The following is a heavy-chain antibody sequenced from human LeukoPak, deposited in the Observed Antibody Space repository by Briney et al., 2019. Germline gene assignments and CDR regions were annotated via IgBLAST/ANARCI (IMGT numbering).Heavy chain of an antibody. J-gene: IGHJ1*01. Sequence: GSSVKVSCKASGGTFSSYAISWVRQVPGQGLEWMGRIIPIFGTANYAQKFQGRVTITTDESTSTAYMELSSLRSEDTAVYYCARGDHDSSGYYLAEYFQHWGQGTLVTVSS. CDR1: GGTFSSYA. CDR3: ARGDHDSSGYYLAEYFQH. D-gene: IGHD3-22*01. CDR2: IIPIFGTA. V-gene: IGHV1-69*05.